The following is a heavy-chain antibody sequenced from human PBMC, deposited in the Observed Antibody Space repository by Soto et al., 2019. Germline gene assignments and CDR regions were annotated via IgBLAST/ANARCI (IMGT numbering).Heavy chain of an antibody. CDR2: ISTSSSAI. V-gene: IGHV3-48*01. Sequence: GGSLRLSCTASGFTFSTYSMNWVRQAPGKGLEWVSYISTSSSAIYYADSVKGRFTISRDNAKNSLYLQMNSLRAEDTAVYYCAREGRGSGTVFDSRGQGTPVTVSS. CDR1: GFTFSTYS. J-gene: IGHJ4*02. D-gene: IGHD3-10*01. CDR3: AREGRGSGTVFDS.